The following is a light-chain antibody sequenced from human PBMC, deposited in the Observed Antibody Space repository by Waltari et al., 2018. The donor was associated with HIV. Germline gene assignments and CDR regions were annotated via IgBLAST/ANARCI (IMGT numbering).Light chain of an antibody. CDR1: QTLLNSDSQTY. CDR3: MQSTQFPFT. V-gene: IGKV2D-29*01. J-gene: IGKJ4*01. Sequence: DILLTQSPPSLSVVPGQPASISCKSSQTLLNSDSQTYLYWFLQRAGQPPQLLIYEVSNRFSGVPDRLSGYGSGTDFTLMLSRVQPEDVGTYFCMQSTQFPFTFGRGTKVEI. CDR2: EVS.